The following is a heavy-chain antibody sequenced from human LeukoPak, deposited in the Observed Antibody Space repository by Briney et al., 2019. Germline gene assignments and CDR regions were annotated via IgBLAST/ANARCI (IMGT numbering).Heavy chain of an antibody. CDR1: GVSISSYY. Sequence: SETLSLTCTVSGVSISSYYWSWLRQPAGKGLEWIGRIYTSGSTNYNPSLKSRVTISVDKSKNQFSLKLSSVTAADTAVYYCARDAAAAGLYYFDYWGQGTLVTVSS. J-gene: IGHJ4*02. CDR3: ARDAAAAGLYYFDY. D-gene: IGHD6-13*01. CDR2: IYTSGST. V-gene: IGHV4-4*07.